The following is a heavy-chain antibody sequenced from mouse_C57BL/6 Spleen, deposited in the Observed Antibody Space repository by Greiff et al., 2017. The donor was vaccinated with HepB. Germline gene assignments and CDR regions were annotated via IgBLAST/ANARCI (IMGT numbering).Heavy chain of an antibody. Sequence: EVQLQQSGAELVRPGASVKLSCTASGFNIKDDYMHWVKQRTEQGLEWIGWIDAENGDTEYASKFQGKATITADTSSNTAYLQLSSLTSEDTAVYYCTTGVVFDYWGQGTTLTVSS. V-gene: IGHV14-4*01. CDR3: TTGVVFDY. J-gene: IGHJ2*01. CDR2: IDAENGDT. CDR1: GFNIKDDY. D-gene: IGHD1-1*01.